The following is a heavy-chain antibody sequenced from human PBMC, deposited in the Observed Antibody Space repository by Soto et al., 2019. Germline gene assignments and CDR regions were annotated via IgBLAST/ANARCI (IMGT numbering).Heavy chain of an antibody. Sequence: PGGSLRLSCAASGFTFSSYSMNWVRQAPGKGLEWVSYISSSSSTIYYADSVKGRFTISRDNAKNSLYLQMNSLRDEDTAVYYCARGGPLYYYDSRGYADFDYWGQGTLVTVSS. CDR1: GFTFSSYS. CDR3: ARGGPLYYYDSRGYADFDY. V-gene: IGHV3-48*02. D-gene: IGHD3-22*01. CDR2: ISSSSSTI. J-gene: IGHJ4*02.